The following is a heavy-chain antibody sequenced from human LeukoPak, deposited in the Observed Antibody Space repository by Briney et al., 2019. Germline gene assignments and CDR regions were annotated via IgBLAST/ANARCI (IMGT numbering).Heavy chain of an antibody. Sequence: SETLSLTCTVSGGSISSNTYYWGWIRQTPEKGLDWIGSIHYSGRTLYNPSLDSRVTISVDTSTHQFSLRLTSVTGADTAVYYCAGHTPATVGIYFDYWGQGTLVTVSS. CDR1: GGSISSNTYY. V-gene: IGHV4-39*01. CDR2: IHYSGRT. CDR3: AGHTPATVGIYFDY. J-gene: IGHJ4*02. D-gene: IGHD1-26*01.